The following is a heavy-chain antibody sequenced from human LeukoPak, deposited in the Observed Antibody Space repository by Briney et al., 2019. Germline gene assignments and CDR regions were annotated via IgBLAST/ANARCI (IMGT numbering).Heavy chain of an antibody. CDR2: ISGSGGST. CDR1: GFTFSSYA. Sequence: PGGSLRLSCAASGFTFSSYAMSWVRQAPGKGLEWVSAISGSGGSTYYADSVKGRFTISRDNSKNTLYLQMNSLRAEDTAVYYCAKESSIDILTGYPSYYGMDVWGQGTTVTVSS. V-gene: IGHV3-23*01. D-gene: IGHD3-9*01. J-gene: IGHJ6*02. CDR3: AKESSIDILTGYPSYYGMDV.